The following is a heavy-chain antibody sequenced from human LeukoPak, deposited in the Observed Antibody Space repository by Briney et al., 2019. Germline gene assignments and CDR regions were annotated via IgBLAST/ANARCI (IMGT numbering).Heavy chain of an antibody. CDR1: GFTFGDYA. CDR3: ARHLSGITGYTYGRGIDY. V-gene: IGHV3-49*04. D-gene: IGHD5-18*01. J-gene: IGHJ4*02. CDR2: IRSKAYGGTT. Sequence: GGSLRLSCTASGFTFGDYAMSWVRQAPGKGLEWVGFIRSKAYGGTTEYAASVKGRFTISRDDSKSIAYLQMNSLRAEDTAVYYCARHLSGITGYTYGRGIDYWGQGTLVTVSS.